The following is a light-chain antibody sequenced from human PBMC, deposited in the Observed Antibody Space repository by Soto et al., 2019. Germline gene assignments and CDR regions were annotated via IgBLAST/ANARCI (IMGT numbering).Light chain of an antibody. CDR3: QQYGNSRGT. V-gene: IGKV3-20*01. J-gene: IGKJ1*01. CDR1: QSGSSN. CDR2: GAS. Sequence: VLTQSPATLSLSPGERATLSGRASQSGSSNLAWFQQKPGQAPRLLIYGASTRTTGIPARFSGSGSGTDFTLTISGLEPEDSAVYYCQQYGNSRGTFGQGTKVDIK.